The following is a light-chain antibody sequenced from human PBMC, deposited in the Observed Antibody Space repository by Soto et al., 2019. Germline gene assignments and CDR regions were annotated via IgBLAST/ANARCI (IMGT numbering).Light chain of an antibody. CDR2: KTS. CDR3: MQGKHWPLT. V-gene: IGKV2-30*01. CDR1: QSLLYSDGHTY. J-gene: IGKJ5*01. Sequence: AMMTQSPLSLPVTLGQPASISCRSSQSLLYSDGHTYLTWFQQRPGQSPRRLIYKTSNRDSGVPDRFSGSGSGTDFTLRISRVEAEDVGVYYCMQGKHWPLTFGQGTRLEIK.